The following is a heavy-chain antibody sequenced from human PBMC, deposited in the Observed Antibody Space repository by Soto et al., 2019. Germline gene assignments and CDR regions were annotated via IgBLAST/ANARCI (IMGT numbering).Heavy chain of an antibody. CDR1: GYTFTEFS. CDR3: ATLKSDLGLSGNYVNYFDY. J-gene: IGHJ4*02. Sequence: ASVKVSCKVSGYTFTEFSMHWVRQAPGKGLEWMGGFDPEDADTIYAQKFQGRVTMTEDTSTDTAYMELSSLRSEDTAVYYCATLKSDLGLSGNYVNYFDYWGQGTLVTSPQ. CDR2: FDPEDADT. V-gene: IGHV1-24*01. D-gene: IGHD3-10*01.